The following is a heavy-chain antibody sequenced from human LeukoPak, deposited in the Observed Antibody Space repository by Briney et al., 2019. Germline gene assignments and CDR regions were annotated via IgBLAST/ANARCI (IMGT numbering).Heavy chain of an antibody. D-gene: IGHD1-14*01. CDR3: ARITSALFHY. V-gene: IGHV4-39*07. J-gene: IGHJ4*02. CDR2: IYYNGNT. CDR1: GASISTGSYY. Sequence: PSETLSLTCTVSGASISTGSYYWGWIRQPPGKGLEWIGSIYYNGNTQSNPSLTSRVTISLDTPKNQFSLELSSVTAADTAAYYCARITSALFHYWGRGTLVTVSS.